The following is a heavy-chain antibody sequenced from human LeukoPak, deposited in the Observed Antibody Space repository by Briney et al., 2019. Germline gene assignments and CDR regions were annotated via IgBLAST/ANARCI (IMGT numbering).Heavy chain of an antibody. V-gene: IGHV4-59*12. CDR3: ASGGLVSRYLDH. CDR1: GGSISSYY. Sequence: PSETLSLTCTVSGGSISSYYWNWIRQPPGKGLEWIGYIYYSGSTNSNPSLKSRVTISVDTSKNQFSLKLSSVTAADTAVYYCASGGLVSRYLDHWGQGTLVTVSS. CDR2: IYYSGST. J-gene: IGHJ4*02. D-gene: IGHD3-9*01.